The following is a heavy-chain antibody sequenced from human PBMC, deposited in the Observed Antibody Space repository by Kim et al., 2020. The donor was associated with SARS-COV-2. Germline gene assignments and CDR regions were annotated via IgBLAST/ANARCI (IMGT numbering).Heavy chain of an antibody. J-gene: IGHJ4*02. Sequence: GGSLRLSCAASGFTVSSNYMSWVRQAPGKGLEWVSVIYSGGSTYYADSMKGRFTISRDNSKNTLYLQMNSLRAEDTAVYYCARVVDTAMAPVDYWGQGTLVTVSS. CDR3: ARVVDTAMAPVDY. D-gene: IGHD5-18*01. V-gene: IGHV3-66*01. CDR2: IYSGGST. CDR1: GFTVSSNY.